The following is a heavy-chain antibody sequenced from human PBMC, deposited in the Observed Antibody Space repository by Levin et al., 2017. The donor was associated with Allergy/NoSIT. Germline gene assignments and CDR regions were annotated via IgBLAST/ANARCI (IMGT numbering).Heavy chain of an antibody. CDR2: ISYTGGT. Sequence: SETLSLTCTVSGGSITSSTYYWGWIRQPPGKGLECIGHISYTGGTFYNPSLKSRVTISVDTSKNQFSLRLSSVTAADTAVYYCARRGSTYGFGWFDPWGLGTLVTVSS. D-gene: IGHD5-18*01. J-gene: IGHJ5*02. CDR1: GGSITSSTYY. CDR3: ARRGSTYGFGWFDP. V-gene: IGHV4-39*01.